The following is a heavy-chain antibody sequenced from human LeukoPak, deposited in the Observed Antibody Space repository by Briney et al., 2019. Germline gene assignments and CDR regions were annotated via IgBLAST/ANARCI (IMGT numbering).Heavy chain of an antibody. V-gene: IGHV3-7*01. CDR1: AFTFSTSW. J-gene: IGHJ4*02. CDR3: TKSLDY. CDR2: IKEDGSET. Sequence: GGSLRLSCAAFAFTFSTSWMDWVRHVPGKGLEWVANIKEDGSETYYVDSAKGRFTISRDNAKKSLYLQMDSLRVEDTAIYYCTKSLDYWGQGTLVTVSS.